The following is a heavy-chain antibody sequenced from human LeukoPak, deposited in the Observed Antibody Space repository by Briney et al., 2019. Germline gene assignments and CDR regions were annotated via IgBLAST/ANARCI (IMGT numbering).Heavy chain of an antibody. D-gene: IGHD2-8*01. CDR3: ATYYVNGAGRGH. CDR2: NMNT. Sequence: SETLSLTCIVSGASVSSGDHHWSWIRQAPGKGLEWIGHNMNTYYNPSLKSRVTIPIDTSKNQFSLVLSTVTAADTAIYYCATYYVNGAGRGHWGPGTLVTVSS. J-gene: IGHJ4*02. CDR1: GASVSSGDHH. V-gene: IGHV4-61*08.